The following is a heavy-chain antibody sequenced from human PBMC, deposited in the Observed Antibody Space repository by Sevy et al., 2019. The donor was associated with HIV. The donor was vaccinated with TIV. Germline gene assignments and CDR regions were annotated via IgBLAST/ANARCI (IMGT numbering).Heavy chain of an antibody. CDR1: GFTFGSYG. V-gene: IGHV3-30*02. CDR2: IRYDGSNK. CDR3: AKDYLFNWGSGYMDV. Sequence: QAGGSLRLSCAASGFTFGSYGMHWVRQAPGKGLEWVAFIRYDGSNKYYADSVKGRFTISRDNSKNTLYLQMNSLRAEDTAVYYCAKDYLFNWGSGYMDVWGKGTTVTVSS. D-gene: IGHD7-27*01. J-gene: IGHJ6*03.